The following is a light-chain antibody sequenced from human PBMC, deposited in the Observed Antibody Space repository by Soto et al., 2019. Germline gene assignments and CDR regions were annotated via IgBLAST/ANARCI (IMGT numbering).Light chain of an antibody. CDR2: DVN. Sequence: QSALTQPPSASGSPGQSVTISCTGTGGDVGGYNYVSWYQQHPGKVPRLIIYDVNKRPSGVPDRFSGSKSDNTASLTVSGLQAEDEADYYCSSYAGFNNYVFGTGTKVTAL. V-gene: IGLV2-8*01. J-gene: IGLJ1*01. CDR1: GGDVGGYNY. CDR3: SSYAGFNNYV.